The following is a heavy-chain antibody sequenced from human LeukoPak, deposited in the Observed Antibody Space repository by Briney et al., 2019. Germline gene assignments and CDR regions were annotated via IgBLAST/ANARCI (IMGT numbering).Heavy chain of an antibody. J-gene: IGHJ4*02. CDR3: VRGGGTFDY. D-gene: IGHD3-16*01. CDR1: GFKFDTYW. CDR2: IKVDGSDK. Sequence: PGGSLRLSCAASGFKFDTYWMSWVRQAPGKGLEWVANIKVDGSDKNYVDSVKGRFTISRDNGKNSLFLQMSGLRADDTAVYYCVRGGGTFDYWSQGTLVTVSS. V-gene: IGHV3-7*01.